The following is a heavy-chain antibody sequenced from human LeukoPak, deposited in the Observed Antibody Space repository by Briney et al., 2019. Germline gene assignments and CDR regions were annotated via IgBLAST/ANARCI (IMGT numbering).Heavy chain of an antibody. D-gene: IGHD3-16*01. CDR2: IYYSGST. Sequence: SQTLSLTCTVSGGSISSGGHFWSWIRQHPGKGLEWIGYIYYSGSTYYNPSLKSRVNISVDTSKNQFSLRLNSVTAADTAVYYCTRDGGSPYYFDYWGQGTLVTVSS. CDR1: GGSISSGGHF. CDR3: TRDGGSPYYFDY. J-gene: IGHJ4*02. V-gene: IGHV4-31*03.